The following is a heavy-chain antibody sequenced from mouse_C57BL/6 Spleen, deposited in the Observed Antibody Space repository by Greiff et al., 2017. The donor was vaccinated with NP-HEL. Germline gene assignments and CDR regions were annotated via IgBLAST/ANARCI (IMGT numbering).Heavy chain of an antibody. J-gene: IGHJ4*01. CDR2: INPGSGGT. Sequence: QVQLQQSGAELVRPGTSVKVSCKASGYAFTNYLIEWVKQRPGQGLEWIGVINPGSGGTNYNEKFKGKATLTADKSSSTAYMQLSSLTSEDSAVYFCARSLPYDARMDYWGQGTSVTVSS. CDR3: ARSLPYDARMDY. CDR1: GYAFTNYL. D-gene: IGHD2-3*01. V-gene: IGHV1-54*01.